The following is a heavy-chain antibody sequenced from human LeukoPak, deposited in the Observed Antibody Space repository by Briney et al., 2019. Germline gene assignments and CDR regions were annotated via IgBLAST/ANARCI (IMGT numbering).Heavy chain of an antibody. Sequence: ASVKVSCKASGYTFTSYYMHWVRQAPGQGLEWMGIINPSGGSTSYAQEFQGRVTMTRDTSTSTVYMELSSLRSEDTAVYYCATNGVSTLEFDYWGQGTLVTVSS. V-gene: IGHV1-46*01. CDR3: ATNGVSTLEFDY. CDR2: INPSGGST. J-gene: IGHJ4*02. CDR1: GYTFTSYY. D-gene: IGHD2-8*01.